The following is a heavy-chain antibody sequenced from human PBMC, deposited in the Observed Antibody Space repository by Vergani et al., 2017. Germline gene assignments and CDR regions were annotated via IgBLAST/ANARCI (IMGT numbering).Heavy chain of an antibody. CDR2: ISSNGGST. CDR1: GFTFSSYA. J-gene: IGHJ6*02. D-gene: IGHD3-22*01. CDR3: ARSYDGGGYYPNYGMDV. Sequence: EVQLVESGEGLVQPGGSLRLSCAASGFTFSSYAMHWVRQAPGKGLEYVSAISSNGGSTYYADSVKGRFTISRDNSKNTLYLQMGSLRAEDMAVYYCARSYDGGGYYPNYGMDVWGRGTTVTVSS. V-gene: IGHV3-64*02.